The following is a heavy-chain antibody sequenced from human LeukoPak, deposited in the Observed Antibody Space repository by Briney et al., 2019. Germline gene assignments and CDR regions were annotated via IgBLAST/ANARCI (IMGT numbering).Heavy chain of an antibody. CDR1: RGTLSSYA. V-gene: IGHV1-69*05. CDR3: ERGDYGSGTCEY. J-gene: IGHJ4*02. Sequence: ASVKVSCKASRGTLSSYAICWVPHAPGQGLEWMRGIIPIFGTANYAQKFQDRVTITTDESTSTAYIWLSSVRSQHTAVNYRERGDYGSGTCEYWGQGTLVTVSS. D-gene: IGHD3-10*01. CDR2: IIPIFGTA.